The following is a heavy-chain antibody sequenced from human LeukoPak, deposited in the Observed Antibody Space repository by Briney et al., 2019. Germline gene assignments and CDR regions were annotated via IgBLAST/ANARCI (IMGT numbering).Heavy chain of an antibody. J-gene: IGHJ6*03. V-gene: IGHV3-66*01. Sequence: GGSLRLSCAASGFTVSSNYMSWARQAPGKGLEWVSVVYSGGRTYYADSVKGRFTISRDNSKNTLYLQMNSLRAEDTAVYYCARVGSGRKYYYYMDVWGKGTTVTISS. CDR2: VYSGGRT. CDR1: GFTVSSNY. CDR3: ARVGSGRKYYYYMDV. D-gene: IGHD3-10*01.